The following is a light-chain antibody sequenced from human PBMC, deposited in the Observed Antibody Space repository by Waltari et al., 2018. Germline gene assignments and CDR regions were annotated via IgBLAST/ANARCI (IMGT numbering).Light chain of an antibody. V-gene: IGLV2-23*02. CDR3: CSYAGRSTWV. CDR2: EVN. J-gene: IGLJ3*02. Sequence: QSALTQPASVSGSPGQSITISCTGTSSDVGRYNFVSWYQQHPGKAPQLISYEVNKRPSGVSNRLSGSKSGNTASLTISGLQAEDESDYYCCSYAGRSTWVFGGGTKVTVL. CDR1: SSDVGRYNF.